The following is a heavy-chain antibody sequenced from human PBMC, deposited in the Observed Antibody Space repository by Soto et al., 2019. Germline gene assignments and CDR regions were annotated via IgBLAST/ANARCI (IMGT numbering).Heavy chain of an antibody. V-gene: IGHV1-8*01. CDR3: EVTTGY. D-gene: IGHD1-1*01. CDR2: VSPENKNA. CDR1: GYTFTEYD. Sequence: QVQVIQSRAEVKKPGASVKVSCKTSGYTFTEYDINWVRQAPGQGPEYMGWVSPENKNAGYAPQFRGRVYMTTDTTISTAYLEVTNLTYEDTAVYYCEVTTGYWGQGTMVTVSS. J-gene: IGHJ4*02.